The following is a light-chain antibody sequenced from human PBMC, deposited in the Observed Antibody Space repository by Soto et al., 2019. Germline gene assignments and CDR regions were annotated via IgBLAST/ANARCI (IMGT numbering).Light chain of an antibody. CDR1: QGVGST. J-gene: IGKJ1*01. CDR3: QQRYNWPRT. V-gene: IGKV3-11*01. Sequence: EIVMTQSPATLSVSPGERVTLSCRASQGVGSTLNWYQQKPGQAPRLLIYDVSNRATGIPARFSGSGSGTDFTLTISSLEPEDFVVYYCQQRYNWPRTFGQGTKVDIK. CDR2: DVS.